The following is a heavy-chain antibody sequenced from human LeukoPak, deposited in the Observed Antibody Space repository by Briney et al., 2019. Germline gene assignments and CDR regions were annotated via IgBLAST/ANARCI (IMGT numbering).Heavy chain of an antibody. V-gene: IGHV3-7*01. CDR3: VREYRSCYYY. D-gene: IGHD2-15*01. CDR1: GFSFSSWW. J-gene: IGHJ4*02. CDR2: IKQDGNEK. Sequence: GGSLRLSCAASGFSFSSWWMSWVRQAPGKGLEWVANIKQDGNEKYYVDSVKGRFTISRDNDKNSLYLQMNSLRAEDTAVYYCVREYRSCYYYWGQGTLVTVSS.